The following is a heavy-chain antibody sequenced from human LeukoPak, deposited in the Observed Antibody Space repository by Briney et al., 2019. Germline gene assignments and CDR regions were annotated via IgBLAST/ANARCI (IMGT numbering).Heavy chain of an antibody. D-gene: IGHD3-22*01. J-gene: IGHJ4*02. Sequence: SETLSLTCAVSGGSISSGGYSWSWIRQPPGKGLEWIGYIYYSGSTYYNPSLKSRVTISVDTSKNQFSLKLSSVTAADTAVYYCARLRRTMIVVVTPFDYWGQGTLVTVSS. CDR3: ARLRRTMIVVVTPFDY. CDR2: IYYSGST. V-gene: IGHV4-30-4*07. CDR1: GGSISSGGYS.